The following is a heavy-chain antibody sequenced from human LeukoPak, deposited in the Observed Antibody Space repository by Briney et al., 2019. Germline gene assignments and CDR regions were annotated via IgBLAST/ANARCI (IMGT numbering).Heavy chain of an antibody. CDR1: GFTFSSYA. CDR3: AKDTLVATISSGYYFDY. V-gene: IGHV3-23*01. D-gene: IGHD5-12*01. CDR2: ISGSGGST. Sequence: PGGSLRLSCAASGFTFSSYAMSWVRQAPGKGLEWVSAISGSGGSTYYADSVKGRFTISRDNSKNTLYLQMNSLRAEDTAVYYCAKDTLVATISSGYYFDYWGQGTLVTVSS. J-gene: IGHJ4*02.